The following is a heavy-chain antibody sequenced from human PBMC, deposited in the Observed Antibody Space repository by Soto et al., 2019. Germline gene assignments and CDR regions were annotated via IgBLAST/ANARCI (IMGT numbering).Heavy chain of an antibody. CDR2: ISSSSSYI. V-gene: IGHV3-21*01. D-gene: IGHD6-19*01. CDR3: ATDIAVAGTYRVDY. CDR1: GFTFSSYS. J-gene: IGHJ4*02. Sequence: GGSLRLSCAASGFTFSSYSMNWVRQAPGKGLEWVSSISSSSSYIYYADSVKGRFTISRDNAKNSLYLQMNSLRAEDTAVYYCATDIAVAGTYRVDYWGQGTLVTVSS.